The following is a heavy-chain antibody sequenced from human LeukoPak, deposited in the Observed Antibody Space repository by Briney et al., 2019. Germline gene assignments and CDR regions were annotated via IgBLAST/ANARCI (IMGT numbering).Heavy chain of an antibody. CDR2: ISPNSGGT. CDR1: VYTFTNYK. V-gene: IGHV1-2*02. J-gene: IGHJ4*02. D-gene: IGHD1-14*01. CDR3: AREAGETHNTGIDS. Sequence: GASVKVSCKASVYTFTNYKLHWVRQAPGQGLEWMGWISPNSGGTDYAQKFQGRVTMTRDTSISSAYMELRGLTSDGTAVYYCAREAGETHNTGIDSWGQGTLVTVSS.